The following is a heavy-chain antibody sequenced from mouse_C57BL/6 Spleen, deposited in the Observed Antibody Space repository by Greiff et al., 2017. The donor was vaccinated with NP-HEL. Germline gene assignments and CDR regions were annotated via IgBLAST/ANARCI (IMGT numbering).Heavy chain of an antibody. V-gene: IGHV1-61*01. CDR1: GYTFTSYW. J-gene: IGHJ2*01. CDR3: ARSYGNYEGDY. D-gene: IGHD2-1*01. Sequence: VKLQQPGAELVRPGSSVKLSCKASGYTFTSYWLDWVKQRPGQGLEWIGNIYPSDSETHYNQKFKDKATLTVDKSSSTAYMQLSSLTSEDSAVYYCARSYGNYEGDYWGQGTTLTVSS. CDR2: IYPSDSET.